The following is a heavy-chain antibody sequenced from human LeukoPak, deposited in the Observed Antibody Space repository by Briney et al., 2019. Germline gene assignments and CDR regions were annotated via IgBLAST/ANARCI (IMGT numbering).Heavy chain of an antibody. V-gene: IGHV4-34*01. CDR2: INHSGST. CDR1: GGSFSGYY. CDR3: ARAFGAYCTNGVCYHFDY. Sequence: SETLSLTCAVYGGSFSGYYWSWIRQPPGKGLEWIGEINHSGSTNYNPFLKSRVTISVDTSKNQFSLKLSSVTAADTAVYYCARAFGAYCTNGVCYHFDYWGQGTQVTVSS. D-gene: IGHD2-8*01. J-gene: IGHJ4*02.